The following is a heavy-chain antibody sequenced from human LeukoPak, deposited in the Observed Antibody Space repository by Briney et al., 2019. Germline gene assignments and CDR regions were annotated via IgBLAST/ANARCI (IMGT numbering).Heavy chain of an antibody. CDR2: LSGDGITT. J-gene: IGHJ4*02. D-gene: IGHD6-13*01. CDR1: DFTFSSHW. V-gene: IGHV3-74*01. CDR3: ARGIASSRSVAIDL. Sequence: RPGGSLRLSCAASDFTFSSHWMYWVRQAPGKGLVRVARLSGDGITTRHADSVKGRFTISRDNAKNTLYLQMNSLRVEDTALYYCARGIASSRSVAIDLWGQGTLVAVSS.